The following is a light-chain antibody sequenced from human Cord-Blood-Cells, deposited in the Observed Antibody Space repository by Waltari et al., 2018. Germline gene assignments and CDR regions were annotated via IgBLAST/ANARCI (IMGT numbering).Light chain of an antibody. V-gene: IGLV6-57*01. CDR1: SGSISSNY. Sequence: NFMLTQPHSVLESPGKTVTISCTPSSGSISSNYVQWYQQRPGSSPTAVIYEDNQRPSGVPDRFSGSIDSSSNSASLTISGLKTEDEADYYCQSYDSSNVVFGGGTKLTVL. CDR2: EDN. J-gene: IGLJ2*01. CDR3: QSYDSSNVV.